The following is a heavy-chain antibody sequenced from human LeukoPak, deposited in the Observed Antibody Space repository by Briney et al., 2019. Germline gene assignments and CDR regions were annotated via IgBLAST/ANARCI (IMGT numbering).Heavy chain of an antibody. CDR3: ASLSGPKAAYYYYYGMDV. CDR1: GGSFSGYY. J-gene: IGHJ6*02. Sequence: SETLSLTCAVYGGSFSGYYWSWIRQPPGKGLEWIGEIKHSGSTNYNPSLKSRVTISVDTSKNQFSLKLSSVTAADTAVYYCASLSGPKAAYYYYYGMDVWGQGTTVTVSS. CDR2: IKHSGST. V-gene: IGHV4-34*01. D-gene: IGHD7-27*01.